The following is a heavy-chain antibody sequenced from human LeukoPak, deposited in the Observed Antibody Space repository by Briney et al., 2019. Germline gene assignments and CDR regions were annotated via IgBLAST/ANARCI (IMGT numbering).Heavy chain of an antibody. J-gene: IGHJ6*02. V-gene: IGHV3-30*18. Sequence: GGSLRLSCAASGFTFSYYWIHWVRQAPGKGLEWVAVISYDGSNKYYADSVKGRFTISRDNSKNTLYLQMNSLRAEDTAVYYCAKEVGPAYYYGMDVWGQGTTVTVSS. D-gene: IGHD1-26*01. CDR2: ISYDGSNK. CDR1: GFTFSYYW. CDR3: AKEVGPAYYYGMDV.